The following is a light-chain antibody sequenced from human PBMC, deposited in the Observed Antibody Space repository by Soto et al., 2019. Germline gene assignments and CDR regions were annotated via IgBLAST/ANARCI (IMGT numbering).Light chain of an antibody. CDR2: EVS. Sequence: QSALTQPASVSGSPGQSITSSCSGTSSDVGGYNYVSWYQQHPGKAPKLMMYEVSNRPSGVSDRFSGSKSGNTASLTISGLQAEDEADYFCSSYTSSTTLIFGGGTKLTVL. J-gene: IGLJ2*01. CDR1: SSDVGGYNY. V-gene: IGLV2-14*01. CDR3: SSYTSSTTLI.